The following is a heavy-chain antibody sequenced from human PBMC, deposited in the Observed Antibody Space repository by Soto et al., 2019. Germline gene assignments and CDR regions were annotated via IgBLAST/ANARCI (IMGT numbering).Heavy chain of an antibody. CDR1: GGTFTSFA. CDR3: ARDRVMRGNWYYDGMDV. Sequence: QVQLVQSGAEVKKPGSSVMVSCKASGGTFTSFAISWVRQSPGQGLEWMGAIIPTLAEPTYAQRFQGRISITADASTTTAYMELSSLRSEDTAVYFCARDRVMRGNWYYDGMDVWGQGTTVTVSS. J-gene: IGHJ6*02. V-gene: IGHV1-69*12. D-gene: IGHD1-20*01. CDR2: IIPTLAEP.